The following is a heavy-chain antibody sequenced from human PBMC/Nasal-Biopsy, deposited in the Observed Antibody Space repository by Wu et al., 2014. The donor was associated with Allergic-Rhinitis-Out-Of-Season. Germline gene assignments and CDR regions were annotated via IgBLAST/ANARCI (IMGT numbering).Heavy chain of an antibody. CDR3: AQDPGHYSALFDTFDI. Sequence: LSCAASGFPFSSYGILWVRQAPGEGLEWVAVISFDGNTKIYADSVKGRFTISRDNSKNTLYLQMNSLRVEDTAVYYCAQDPGHYSALFDTFDIWGQGTMVTVSS. J-gene: IGHJ3*02. V-gene: IGHV3-30*18. CDR2: ISFDGNTK. D-gene: IGHD3-10*01. CDR1: GFPFSSYG.